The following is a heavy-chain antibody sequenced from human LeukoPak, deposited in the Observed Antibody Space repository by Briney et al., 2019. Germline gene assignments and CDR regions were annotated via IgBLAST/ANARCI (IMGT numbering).Heavy chain of an antibody. V-gene: IGHV1-69*04. CDR1: GGTFSSYA. Sequence: GASVKVSCKASGGTFSSYAISWVRQAPGQGLEWMGRIIPILGIANYAQKFQGRVTITADKSTSTAYMELSSLRSEDTAVYYCARGETRTSPDVNMVFLDYYYYGMDVWGQGTTVTVSS. CDR3: ARGETRTSPDVNMVFLDYYYYGMDV. CDR2: IIPILGIA. D-gene: IGHD3-10*01. J-gene: IGHJ6*02.